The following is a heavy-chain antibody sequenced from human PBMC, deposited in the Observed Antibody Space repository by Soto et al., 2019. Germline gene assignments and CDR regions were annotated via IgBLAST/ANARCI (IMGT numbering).Heavy chain of an antibody. J-gene: IGHJ3*02. CDR2: IYYSGST. Sequence: SETLSLTCTVSGCSISSYYWSWIRAPPGKGLEWIGYIYYSGSTNYNPSLKSRVTISVDTAKNQFSLKLSSVTAADTAVYYCARVWGGAFDIWGQGIMVTVSS. CDR1: GCSISSYY. D-gene: IGHD3-10*01. CDR3: ARVWGGAFDI. V-gene: IGHV4-59*01.